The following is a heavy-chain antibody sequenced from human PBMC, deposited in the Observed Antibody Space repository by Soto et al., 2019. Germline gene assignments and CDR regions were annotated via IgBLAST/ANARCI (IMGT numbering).Heavy chain of an antibody. CDR2: IYHSGSS. V-gene: IGHV4-39*01. D-gene: IGHD6-13*01. J-gene: IGHJ4*02. CDR3: ARLGIAASGAASRDVDY. Sequence: QLQESGPGLVKPSEPLSLTCSVSGGSISSNVYYWGWIRQTPGKGLEWIGSIYHSGSSYYSSSPKSRSTMSVDTSTNQCSLKLNALTAADTAVYYCARLGIAASGAASRDVDYWGQGTLVTVSS. CDR1: GGSISSNVYY.